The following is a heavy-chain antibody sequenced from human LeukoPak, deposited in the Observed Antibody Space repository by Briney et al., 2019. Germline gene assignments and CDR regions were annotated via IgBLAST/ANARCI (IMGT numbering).Heavy chain of an antibody. J-gene: IGHJ3*02. V-gene: IGHV3-74*01. D-gene: IGHD6-6*01. CDR1: GFTFSSYW. CDR2: ISNYGSST. CDR3: VREYSSSSGRAFDI. Sequence: GGSLRLSCAASGFTFSSYWMHWVRQAPGKGLVWVSRISNYGSSTNSADSVKGRLTISRDNAKNTLYLQMNSLRAEDTAVYYCVREYSSSSGRAFDIWGQGTMVTVSP.